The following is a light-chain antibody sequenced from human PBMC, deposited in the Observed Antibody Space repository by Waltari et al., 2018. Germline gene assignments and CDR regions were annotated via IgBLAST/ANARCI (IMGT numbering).Light chain of an antibody. CDR3: QQAKSFPLT. CDR1: QNIDTW. Sequence: DIQMTQSPSSVSASVGDRVTITCRASQNIDTWLTWYQQIPRRAPKPLIFTTLRLQSGVPSRVSGSGSGTDFTLTISSLQPEDFATYYCQQAKSFPLTFGGGTTVEIK. J-gene: IGKJ4*01. CDR2: TTL. V-gene: IGKV1D-12*01.